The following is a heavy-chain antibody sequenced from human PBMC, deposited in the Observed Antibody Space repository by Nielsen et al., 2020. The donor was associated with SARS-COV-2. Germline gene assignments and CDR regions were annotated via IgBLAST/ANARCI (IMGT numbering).Heavy chain of an antibody. D-gene: IGHD2-2*01. Sequence: GESLKISCAASRFTFSSDAMNWVRQAPGKGLEWVSYIGSTGTIIYYADSVKGRFTISRDNSKNTLYLQMNSLRAEDTAVYYCAKDRSPHFIVVVPQFGYWGQGTLVTVSS. V-gene: IGHV3-48*03. CDR1: RFTFSSDA. CDR2: IGSTGTII. CDR3: AKDRSPHFIVVVPQFGY. J-gene: IGHJ4*02.